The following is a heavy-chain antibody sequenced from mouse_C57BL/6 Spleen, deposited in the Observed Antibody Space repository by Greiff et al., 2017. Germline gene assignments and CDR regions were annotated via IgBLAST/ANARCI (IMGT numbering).Heavy chain of an antibody. D-gene: IGHD1-1*01. CDR3: ARRGYYGSSYGGDY. J-gene: IGHJ2*01. CDR1: GYTFTSYW. CDR2: IHPNSGST. V-gene: IGHV1-64*01. Sequence: QVHVKQPGAELVKPGASVKLSCKASGYTFTSYWMHWVKQRPGQGLEWIGMIHPNSGSTNYNEKFKSKATLTVDKSSSTAYMQLSSLTSEDSAVYYCARRGYYGSSYGGDYWGQGTTLTVSS.